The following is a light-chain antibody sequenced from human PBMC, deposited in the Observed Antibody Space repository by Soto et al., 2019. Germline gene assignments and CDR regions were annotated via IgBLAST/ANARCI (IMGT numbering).Light chain of an antibody. CDR3: QQYYSYWT. V-gene: IGKV1-5*01. Sequence: DIPMTQSPSTLSASVGDTVTVTCRASQSIGRWLAWYQQKPGKAPKLLIFDASTLENGVPARFSGSRSGPEFSLTLSSLQPDDFATYYCQQYYSYWTFGQGTKVEIK. CDR1: QSIGRW. CDR2: DAS. J-gene: IGKJ1*01.